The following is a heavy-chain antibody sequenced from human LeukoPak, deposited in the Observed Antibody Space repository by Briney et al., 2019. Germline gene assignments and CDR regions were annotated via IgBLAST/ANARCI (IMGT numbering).Heavy chain of an antibody. CDR3: AGTLREAVTTVWFDP. Sequence: WASVKVSCKASGYTFTGYYMHWVRQAPGQGLEWMGWINPNSGGTNYAQKFQGRVTMTRDTSISTAYMELSRLRSDDTAVYYCAGTLREAVTTVWFDPWGQGTLVTVSS. CDR1: GYTFTGYY. CDR2: INPNSGGT. D-gene: IGHD4-17*01. V-gene: IGHV1-2*02. J-gene: IGHJ5*02.